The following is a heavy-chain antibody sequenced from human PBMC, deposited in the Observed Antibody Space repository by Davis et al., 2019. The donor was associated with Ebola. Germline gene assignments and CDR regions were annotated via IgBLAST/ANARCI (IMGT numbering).Heavy chain of an antibody. J-gene: IGHJ4*02. D-gene: IGHD3-9*01. CDR3: ARSSSDWLFPFDY. CDR2: ISYDGSNK. Sequence: GESLKISCAASGFTFSSYGMHWVRQAPGKGLEWVAVISYDGSNKYYADSVKGRFTISRDISKNTLYLQMNSLRAEDTAVYYCARSSSDWLFPFDYWGQGTLVTVSS. CDR1: GFTFSSYG. V-gene: IGHV3-30*03.